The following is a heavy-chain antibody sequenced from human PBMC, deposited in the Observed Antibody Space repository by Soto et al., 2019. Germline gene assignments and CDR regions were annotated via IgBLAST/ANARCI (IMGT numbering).Heavy chain of an antibody. V-gene: IGHV1-2*02. CDR1: GYPVTAYY. Sequence: QLHLVQSGAVVKKPGASVTVSCSASGYPVTAYYMHWVRQAPGRGLEWMGGINPATGAAKYTQTFQGRVTMARDTSPSTVFKEPSGLTSEDTAVFYCARGGGVGVAGSAAFDMWGQGTLVTVSS. D-gene: IGHD3-3*01. CDR3: ARGGGVGVAGSAAFDM. J-gene: IGHJ3*02. CDR2: INPATGAA.